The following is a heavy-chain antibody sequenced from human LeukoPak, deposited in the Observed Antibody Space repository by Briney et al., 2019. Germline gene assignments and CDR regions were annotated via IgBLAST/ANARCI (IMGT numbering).Heavy chain of an antibody. D-gene: IGHD3-22*01. Sequence: ASVKASCKASGYTFTSFYMHWVRQAPGQGLEGMGGISAYNGNTNYAQKLQGRVTMTTDTSTSTAYMELRSLRSEDTAVYYCAREYYDSSGSIGDYWGQGXLVTVSS. CDR3: AREYYDSSGSIGDY. CDR1: GYTFTSFY. J-gene: IGHJ4*02. V-gene: IGHV1-18*04. CDR2: ISAYNGNT.